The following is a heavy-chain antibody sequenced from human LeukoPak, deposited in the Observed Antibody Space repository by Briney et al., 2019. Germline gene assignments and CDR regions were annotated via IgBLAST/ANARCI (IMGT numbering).Heavy chain of an antibody. D-gene: IGHD2-2*03. CDR1: GYSFTSFG. CDR2: ISVYNDNA. Sequence: ASVKVSCKAPGYSFTSFGFTWVRQAPGQGLEWMGWISVYNDNAKYSQNFQGRVTLTTDVYTSTASMELRSLRVDDTAVYYCARDLGYCRTTTCPNWFDPWGQGTLVTVSS. V-gene: IGHV1-18*01. J-gene: IGHJ5*02. CDR3: ARDLGYCRTTTCPNWFDP.